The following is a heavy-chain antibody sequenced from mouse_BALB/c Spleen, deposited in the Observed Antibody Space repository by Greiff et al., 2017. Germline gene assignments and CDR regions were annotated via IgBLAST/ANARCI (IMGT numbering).Heavy chain of an antibody. J-gene: IGHJ4*01. CDR3: ARGWDVGAMDY. D-gene: IGHD4-1*01. V-gene: IGHV3-6*02. CDR1: GYSITSGYY. CDR2: ISYDGSN. Sequence: DVQLVESGPGLVKPSQSLSLTCSVTGYSITSGYYWNWIRQFPGNKLEWMGYISYDGSNNYNPSLKNRISITRDTSKNQFFLKLKSVTTEDTATYYCARGWDVGAMDYWGQGTSVTVSS.